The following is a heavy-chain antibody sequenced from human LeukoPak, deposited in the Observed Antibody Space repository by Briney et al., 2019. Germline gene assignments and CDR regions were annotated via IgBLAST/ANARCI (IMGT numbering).Heavy chain of an antibody. Sequence: SETLSLTCTVSGGSISSYYWGWIRQPPGKGLEWIGTIYYSGSTYYNPSLTSRVTISVDTSKNQFSLTLSSVTAADTAVYYCARHKDYYYSYMDVWGKGTTVTISS. CDR2: IYYSGST. CDR1: GGSISSYY. CDR3: ARHKDYYYSYMDV. V-gene: IGHV4-39*01. J-gene: IGHJ6*03.